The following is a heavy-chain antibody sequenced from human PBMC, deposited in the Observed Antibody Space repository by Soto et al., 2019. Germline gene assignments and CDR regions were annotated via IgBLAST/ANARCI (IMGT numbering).Heavy chain of an antibody. J-gene: IGHJ1*01. CDR1: GFIFTSYS. Sequence: GGSLRLSCATSGFIFTSYSMVWVRLAPGKGLEWVASISSGSDSIFYSDPVKGRFTVSRDNAKNSVFLHMNNLRADDTAVYFCARDRSADRFVQYFQHWGQGTQVTVSS. V-gene: IGHV3-21*01. CDR3: ARDRSADRFVQYFQH. D-gene: IGHD6-19*01. CDR2: ISSGSDSI.